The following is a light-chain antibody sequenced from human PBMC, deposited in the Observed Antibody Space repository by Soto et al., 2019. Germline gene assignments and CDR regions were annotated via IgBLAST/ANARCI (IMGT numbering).Light chain of an antibody. Sequence: SYELTQAPSVSVSPGQTARITCSGDALPKHYAYWYQQKSGQAPVLVIYKDTERPSGIPERFSGSSSGTVVTLTISGVQAEHEADYYCQLADSSGTYVVFGGGTKVTVL. J-gene: IGLJ2*01. CDR2: KDT. CDR3: QLADSSGTYVV. CDR1: ALPKHY. V-gene: IGLV3-25*03.